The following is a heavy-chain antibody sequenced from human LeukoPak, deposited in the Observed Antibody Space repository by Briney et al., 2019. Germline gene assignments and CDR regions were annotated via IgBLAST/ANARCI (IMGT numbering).Heavy chain of an antibody. CDR2: INSDGSST. Sequence: GGSLRLSCAASGFTFSSYWMHWVRHAPGKGLVWVSRINSDGSSTSYADSVKGRFTISRDNAKNTLYLQMNSLRAEDTAVYYCASSTAGSSSWYRGYYYYMDVWGKGTTVTISS. D-gene: IGHD6-13*01. V-gene: IGHV3-74*01. CDR3: ASSTAGSSSWYRGYYYYMDV. CDR1: GFTFSSYW. J-gene: IGHJ6*03.